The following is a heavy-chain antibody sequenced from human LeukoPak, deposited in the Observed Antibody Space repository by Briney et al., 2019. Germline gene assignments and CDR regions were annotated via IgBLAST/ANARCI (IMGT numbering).Heavy chain of an antibody. CDR1: GFTYTDYW. D-gene: IGHD5-18*01. CDR2: INPDGTII. CDR3: AKDLSWNTADR. V-gene: IGHV3-74*01. J-gene: IGHJ5*02. Sequence: GGSLRLSCVGSGFTYTDYWMHWFRQAPGKGPVWVSRINPDGTIIDYADSVKGRFSISRDNAKNLLYLQMNGLRADDTAVYYCAKDLSWNTADRWGKGILVTVSS.